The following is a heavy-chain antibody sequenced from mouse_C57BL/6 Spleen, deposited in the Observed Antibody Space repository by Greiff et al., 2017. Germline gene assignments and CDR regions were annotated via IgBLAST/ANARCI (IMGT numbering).Heavy chain of an antibody. D-gene: IGHD3-3*01. CDR3: ARDHYFDY. V-gene: IGHV1-54*01. CDR2: INPGSGGT. Sequence: VNVVESGAELVRPGTSVKVSCKASGYAFTNYLIEWVKQRPGQGLEWIGVINPGSGGTNYNEKFKGKATLTADKSSSTAYMQLSSLTSEDSAVYFCARDHYFDYWGQGTTLTVSS. CDR1: GYAFTNYL. J-gene: IGHJ2*01.